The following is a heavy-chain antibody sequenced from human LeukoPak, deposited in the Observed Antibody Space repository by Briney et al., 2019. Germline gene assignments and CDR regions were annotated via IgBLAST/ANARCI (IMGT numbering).Heavy chain of an antibody. Sequence: LETLSLTCTVSGGSISNYYWSWIRQPPGKRLEWIGYIYHTGNTNYNPSLRSRVTISVDMSENQFSLKLTSVTAADTAVYYCAREETRYGYRYYFDYWGQGALVTVSS. CDR2: IYHTGNT. D-gene: IGHD3-16*01. CDR1: GGSISNYY. CDR3: AREETRYGYRYYFDY. J-gene: IGHJ4*02. V-gene: IGHV4-59*01.